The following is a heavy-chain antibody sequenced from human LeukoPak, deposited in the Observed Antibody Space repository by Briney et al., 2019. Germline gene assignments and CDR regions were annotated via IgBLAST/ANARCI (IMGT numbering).Heavy chain of an antibody. V-gene: IGHV3-30*18. CDR3: AKVGYSYGYFDY. Sequence: PGGSLRLSCAASGFTFSSYGMHWVRQAPGKGLEWVAVISYDGSNKYYADSVKGRFTISRDNSKNTLYLQMNSLRAEDTVVYYCAKVGYSYGYFDYWGQGTLVTVSS. D-gene: IGHD5-18*01. J-gene: IGHJ4*02. CDR2: ISYDGSNK. CDR1: GFTFSSYG.